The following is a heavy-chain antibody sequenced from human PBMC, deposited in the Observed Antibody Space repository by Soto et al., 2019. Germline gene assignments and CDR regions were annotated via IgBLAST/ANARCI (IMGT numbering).Heavy chain of an antibody. Sequence: GGSLRLSCAASGFTFSTYGMHWVRQAPGKGLEWVAIIWYDGSNKYYADSVKGRFTISRDDSKNTLYLQMNSLRVEDTAVYYCASLTGDLLDYWGQGTLVTVSS. CDR1: GFTFSTYG. D-gene: IGHD7-27*01. J-gene: IGHJ4*02. CDR3: ASLTGDLLDY. V-gene: IGHV3-33*01. CDR2: IWYDGSNK.